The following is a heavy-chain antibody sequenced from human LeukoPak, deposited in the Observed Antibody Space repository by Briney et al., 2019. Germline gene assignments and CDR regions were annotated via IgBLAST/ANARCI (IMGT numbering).Heavy chain of an antibody. CDR1: GGSISYYY. J-gene: IGHJ4*02. V-gene: IGHV4-59*08. CDR3: ARHESKDGYRGFDY. Sequence: SETLSLTCTVSGGSISYYYWSWIRQPPGKGLEWIGYIYHSGSTNYNPSLKSRVTISVDRSKKLFSLSLRSMTAADTAVYYCARHESKDGYRGFDYWGQGTLVTVSS. D-gene: IGHD5-24*01. CDR2: IYHSGST.